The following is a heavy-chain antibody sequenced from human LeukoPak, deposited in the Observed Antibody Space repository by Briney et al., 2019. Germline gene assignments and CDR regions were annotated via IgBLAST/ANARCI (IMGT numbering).Heavy chain of an antibody. CDR2: ISYDESNK. CDR1: GFTFSSYA. V-gene: IGHV3-30*04. Sequence: GGPRRLPCAASGFTFSSYAMHWARQAPGKGLEWGAVISYDESNKYYADSGKARFTISRDNSKNTLYLQMNSLRAEDTGVYYCARNPFNRFDAFDIWGQGTMVTVSS. J-gene: IGHJ3*02. CDR3: ARNPFNRFDAFDI. D-gene: IGHD3-16*02.